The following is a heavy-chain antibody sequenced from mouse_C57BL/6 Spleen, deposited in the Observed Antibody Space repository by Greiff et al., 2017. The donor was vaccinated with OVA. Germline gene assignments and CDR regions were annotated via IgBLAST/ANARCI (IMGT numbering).Heavy chain of an antibody. CDR2: INPNNGGT. V-gene: IGHV1-26*01. CDR3: ARTPNYDYDDAMDY. Sequence: EVQLQQSGPELVKPGASVKISCKASGYTFTDYYMNWVKQSHGKSLEWIGDINPNNGGTSYNQKFKSKATLTVDKSSSTAYMELRSLTSEDSAVYYCARTPNYDYDDAMDYWGQGTSVTVSS. J-gene: IGHJ4*01. D-gene: IGHD2-4*01. CDR1: GYTFTDYY.